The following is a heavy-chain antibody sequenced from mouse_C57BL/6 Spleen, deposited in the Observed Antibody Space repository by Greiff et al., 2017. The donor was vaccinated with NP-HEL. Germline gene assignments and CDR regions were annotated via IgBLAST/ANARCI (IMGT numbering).Heavy chain of an antibody. Sequence: DVMLVESGGGLVKPGGSLKLSCAASGFTFRDYGLHWVRPAQEKGLEWVAYISSGSGTIYYADPVKGRFTISRDNAKNTLFLQMTSLRSEDTAMYYCAGDYGGAMDYWGQGTSVTVSS. CDR3: AGDYGGAMDY. V-gene: IGHV5-17*01. CDR1: GFTFRDYG. J-gene: IGHJ4*01. CDR2: ISSGSGTI. D-gene: IGHD2-4*01.